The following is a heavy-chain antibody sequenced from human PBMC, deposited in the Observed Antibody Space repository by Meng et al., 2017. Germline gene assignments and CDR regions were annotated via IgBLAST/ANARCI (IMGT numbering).Heavy chain of an antibody. V-gene: IGHV3-21*01. Sequence: VQLVESGGGLGKPGGSLRLSCAASGFTFSSYSMNWVRQAPGKGLEWVSSISSSSSYIYYADSVKGRFTISRDNSKNTLYLQMNSLRAEDTAVYYCARDLYGGNSDYFDYWGQGTLVTVSS. CDR3: ARDLYGGNSDYFDY. CDR2: ISSSSSYI. CDR1: GFTFSSYS. D-gene: IGHD4-23*01. J-gene: IGHJ4*02.